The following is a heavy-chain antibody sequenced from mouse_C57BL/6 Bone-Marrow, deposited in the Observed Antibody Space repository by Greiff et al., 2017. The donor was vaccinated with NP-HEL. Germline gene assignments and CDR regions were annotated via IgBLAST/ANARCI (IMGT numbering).Heavy chain of an antibody. CDR2: ISSGSSTI. CDR3: ASYGSGVY. J-gene: IGHJ2*01. Sequence: DVKLVESGGGLVKPGGSLKLSCAASGFTFSDYGMHWVRQAPEKGLEWVAYISSGSSTIYYADTVKGRFTISRDNAKNTLFLQMTSLGSEDTAMYYCASYGSGVYWGQGTTLTVSS. V-gene: IGHV5-17*01. CDR1: GFTFSDYG. D-gene: IGHD1-1*01.